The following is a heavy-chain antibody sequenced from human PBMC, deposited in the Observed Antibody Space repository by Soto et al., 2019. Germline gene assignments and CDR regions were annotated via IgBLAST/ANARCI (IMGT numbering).Heavy chain of an antibody. CDR1: GHNFSTYW. CDR2: IYPHDSDT. D-gene: IGHD1-1*01. Sequence: ECLKMSCSCSGHNFSTYWIGWVRQMPGKGLEWMGIIYPHDSDTRYSPSFQGQVTISADKSISTAYLQWSRLKASDTAIYYCARRLDNTLECWGEGSLVTVSS. V-gene: IGHV5-51*01. J-gene: IGHJ4*02. CDR3: ARRLDNTLEC.